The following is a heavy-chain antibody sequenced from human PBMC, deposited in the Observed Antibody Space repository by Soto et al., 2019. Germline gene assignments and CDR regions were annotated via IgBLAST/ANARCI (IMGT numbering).Heavy chain of an antibody. CDR1: GGSISSYY. CDR2: IYYSGST. J-gene: IGHJ4*02. Sequence: SETLSLTCTVSGGSISSYYWSWIRQPQGKGLEWIGYIYYSGSTNYNPSLKSRVTISVDTSKNQFSLKLSSVTAGDTAVYYCARQAGTTLDYWGQGTLVTVSS. D-gene: IGHD1-1*01. V-gene: IGHV4-59*08. CDR3: ARQAGTTLDY.